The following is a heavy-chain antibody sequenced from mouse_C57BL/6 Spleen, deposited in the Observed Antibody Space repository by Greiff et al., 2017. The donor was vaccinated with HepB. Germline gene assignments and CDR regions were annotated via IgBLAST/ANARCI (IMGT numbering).Heavy chain of an antibody. CDR3: ARVESHGYDFDY. CDR2: INPSSGYT. Sequence: QVQLQQSGAELARPGASVKMSCKASGYTFTSYTMHWVKQRPGQGLEWIGYINPSSGYTKYNQKFKDKATLTADKSSSTAYMQLSSLPHEDSAVYYSARVESHGYDFDYSGQGTTLTVSS. CDR1: GYTFTSYT. D-gene: IGHD2-2*01. J-gene: IGHJ2*01. V-gene: IGHV1-4*01.